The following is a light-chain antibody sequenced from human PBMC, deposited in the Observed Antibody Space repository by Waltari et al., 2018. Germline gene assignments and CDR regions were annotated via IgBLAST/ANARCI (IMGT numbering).Light chain of an antibody. V-gene: IGLV2-14*03. CDR2: DVS. CDR1: SSDVGGYNS. J-gene: IGLJ2*01. CDR3: SSYTTSSTLG. Sequence: QSALTQPASVSGSPGQSITISCTGSSSDVGGYNSVSWYQQYPGKAPKHLLYDVSNRPSGVSKRFAGSRAGNTASLTISGLQAEDEADYYCSSYTTSSTLGFGGGTKLTVL.